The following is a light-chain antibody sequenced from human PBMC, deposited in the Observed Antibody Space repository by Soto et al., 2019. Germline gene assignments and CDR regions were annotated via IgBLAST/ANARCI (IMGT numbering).Light chain of an antibody. CDR1: QSVSSSY. V-gene: IGKV3-20*01. J-gene: IGKJ5*01. Sequence: EIGLTQSPGTLSLSPGERATLSCRASQSVSSSYLAWYQQKPGQPPRLLIYGASSRATGIPDRFSGSGSGTDFTLTISRLEPEDFAVYYCQRYGSSITFGQGTRLEI. CDR3: QRYGSSIT. CDR2: GAS.